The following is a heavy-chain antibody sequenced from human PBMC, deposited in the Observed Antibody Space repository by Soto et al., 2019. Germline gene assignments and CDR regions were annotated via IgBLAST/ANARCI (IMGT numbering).Heavy chain of an antibody. V-gene: IGHV4-4*02. Sequence: PSETLSLTCAVSGGSISSSNWWSWVRQPPGKGLEWIGEIYHSGSTNYNPSLKSRVTISVDKSKNQFSLKLSSVTAADTAVYYCARDPKPVRAFDYWGQGTLVTAPQ. J-gene: IGHJ4*02. CDR3: ARDPKPVRAFDY. CDR2: IYHSGST. CDR1: GGSISSSNW.